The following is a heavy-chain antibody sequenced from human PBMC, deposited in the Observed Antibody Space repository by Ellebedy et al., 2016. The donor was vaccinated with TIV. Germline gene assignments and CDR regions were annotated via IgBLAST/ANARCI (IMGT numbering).Heavy chain of an antibody. Sequence: PGGSLRLSCKGSGYTFGSYWITRVRQMPGKGLEWMGRIDPGDSYTNYSPSFQRHVTIPADQSVSTASLQWSSLKASDTAMYYCARHVQYGTSGPYYFNYWGQGTLVTVSS. CDR2: IDPGDSYT. J-gene: IGHJ4*02. D-gene: IGHD2-8*01. CDR3: ARHVQYGTSGPYYFNY. CDR1: GYTFGSYW. V-gene: IGHV5-10-1*01.